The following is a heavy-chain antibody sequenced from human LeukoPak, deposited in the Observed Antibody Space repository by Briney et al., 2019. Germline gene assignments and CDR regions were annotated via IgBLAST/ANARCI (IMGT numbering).Heavy chain of an antibody. CDR1: GYTLTELS. Sequence: ASVKVSCKVSGYTLTELSMHWVRQAPGKGLEWMGGFDPEDGETIYAQKFQGRVTMTTDTSTSTAYMELRSLRSDDTAVYYCAREGGESDFDYWGQGTLVTVSS. CDR3: AREGGESDFDY. CDR2: FDPEDGET. D-gene: IGHD3-16*01. J-gene: IGHJ4*02. V-gene: IGHV1-24*01.